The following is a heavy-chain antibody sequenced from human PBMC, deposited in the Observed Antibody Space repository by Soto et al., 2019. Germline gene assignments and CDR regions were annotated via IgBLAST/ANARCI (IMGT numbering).Heavy chain of an antibody. J-gene: IGHJ5*02. CDR3: ARVIWSGHLTSDL. Sequence: EVQVVESGGGLVQPGGSLRLSCAASGFTFSSNSMNWVRQAPGKGLEWISYISSSSSTIYADSVKGRFTISRDYAKNSLYLQMNSLRDEDTAVYYCARVIWSGHLTSDLWGQGTRVTVSS. V-gene: IGHV3-48*02. CDR2: ISSSSSTI. D-gene: IGHD3-3*01. CDR1: GFTFSSNS.